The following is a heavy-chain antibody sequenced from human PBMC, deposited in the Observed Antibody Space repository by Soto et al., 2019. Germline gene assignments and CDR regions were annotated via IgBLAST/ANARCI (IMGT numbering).Heavy chain of an antibody. CDR1: GFTVGSNY. Sequence: GGSLRLSCAASGFTVGSNYMSWVRQAPGKGLEWVSVIYSGGSTYYADSVKGRFTISRDNSKNTLYLQMNSLRAEDTAVYYCARDGGTAAAGHFDYWRQRTLVTVSS. D-gene: IGHD6-13*01. CDR3: ARDGGTAAAGHFDY. CDR2: IYSGGST. V-gene: IGHV3-53*01. J-gene: IGHJ4*02.